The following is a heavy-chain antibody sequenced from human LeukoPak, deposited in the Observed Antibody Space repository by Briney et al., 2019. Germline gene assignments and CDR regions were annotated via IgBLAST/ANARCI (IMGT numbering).Heavy chain of an antibody. CDR2: ISGSGGST. J-gene: IGHJ3*02. CDR1: GFTFSSYS. V-gene: IGHV3-23*01. Sequence: GGSLRLSCAASGFTFSSYSMNWVRQAPGKALEWVSAISGSGGSTYYADSVKGRFTISRDNSKNTLYLQMNSLRAEDTAVYYCAKNSRPYYYDSSGHGLDAFDIWGQGTMVTVSS. D-gene: IGHD3-22*01. CDR3: AKNSRPYYYDSSGHGLDAFDI.